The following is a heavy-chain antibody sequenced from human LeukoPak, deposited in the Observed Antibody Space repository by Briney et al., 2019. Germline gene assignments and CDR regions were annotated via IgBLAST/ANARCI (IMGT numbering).Heavy chain of an antibody. CDR3: AKEDTAMVYYYGMDV. CDR2: ISYDGSNK. D-gene: IGHD5-18*01. J-gene: IGHJ6*02. V-gene: IGHV3-30*18. Sequence: PGGSLRLSCAASGFTFSSYGVHWVRQAPGKGLEWVAVISYDGSNKYYADSVKGRFTISRDNSKNTLYLQMNSLRAEDTAVYYCAKEDTAMVYYYGMDVWGQGTTVTVSS. CDR1: GFTFSSYG.